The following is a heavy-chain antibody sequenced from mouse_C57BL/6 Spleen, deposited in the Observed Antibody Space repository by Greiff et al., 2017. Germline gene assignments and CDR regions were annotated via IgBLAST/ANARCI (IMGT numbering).Heavy chain of an antibody. J-gene: IGHJ4*01. V-gene: IGHV5-17*01. CDR3: ARYYDYYAMDY. CDR2: ISSGSSTI. CDR1: GFTFSDYG. D-gene: IGHD1-1*02. Sequence: EVMLVESGGGLVKPGGSLKLSCAASGFTFSDYGMPWVRQAPEKGLEWVAYISSGSSTIYYADTVKGRFTISRDNAKNTLFLQMTSLRSEDTAMYYCARYYDYYAMDYWGQGTSVTVSS.